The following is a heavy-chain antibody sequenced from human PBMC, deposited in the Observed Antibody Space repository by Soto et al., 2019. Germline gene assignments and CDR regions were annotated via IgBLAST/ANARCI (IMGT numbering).Heavy chain of an antibody. CDR1: GFSLNNYG. CDR3: ATGGFCSGGSCPGYFFYYYGMNV. J-gene: IGHJ6*02. CDR2: ISNNGSNS. V-gene: IGHV3-30*03. Sequence: QVQLVESGGGMVQPGTSLRLSCAASGFSLNNYGMNWVRQAPGKGLEWVAVISNNGSNSYYADSVRGRFTISRDNSKNTLHLQLNSLRPADTAVYYCATGGFCSGGSCPGYFFYYYGMNVWGQGTTVTVSS. D-gene: IGHD2-15*01.